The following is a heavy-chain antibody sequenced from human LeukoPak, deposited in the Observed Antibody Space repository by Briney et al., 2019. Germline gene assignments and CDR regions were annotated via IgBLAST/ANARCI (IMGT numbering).Heavy chain of an antibody. V-gene: IGHV3-23*01. D-gene: IGHD3-10*01. CDR2: ISGSGGST. CDR3: ATEPSYYGSGNDY. CDR1: GFTFSSYA. Sequence: GGSLRLSCAASGFTFSSYAMSWARQAPGKGLEWVSAISGSGGSTYYADSVKGRFTISRDNSKNTLYLQMNSLRAEDTAVYYCATEPSYYGSGNDYWGQGTLVTVSS. J-gene: IGHJ4*02.